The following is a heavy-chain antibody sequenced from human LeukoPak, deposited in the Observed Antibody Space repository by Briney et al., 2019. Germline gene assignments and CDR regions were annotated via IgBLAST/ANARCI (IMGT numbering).Heavy chain of an antibody. Sequence: GGSLRLSCAASGFPVSGNYMSWVRQAPGKGLEWVSVIYSDGTTYYADSVKGRFTVSRDNAKNSLYLQMNSLRAEDTAVYYCASAYYDFWSGYLSDYFDYWGQGTLVTVSS. J-gene: IGHJ4*02. CDR1: GFPVSGNY. CDR3: ASAYYDFWSGYLSDYFDY. D-gene: IGHD3-3*01. V-gene: IGHV3-66*01. CDR2: IYSDGTT.